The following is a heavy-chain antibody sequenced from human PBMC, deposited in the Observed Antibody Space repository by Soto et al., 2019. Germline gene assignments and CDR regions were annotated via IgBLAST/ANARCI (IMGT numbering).Heavy chain of an antibody. CDR3: AREGGESSDGLYYFDS. J-gene: IGHJ4*02. Sequence: SETLSLTCTVSGGSTSSDNYWSWIRQPPGKGLEWIGHIYYSGNTDYNPSPKSRLAISIDTSKNQFSLKLSSVTAADTAVYFCAREGGESSDGLYYFDSWGQGSLVTVSS. CDR2: IYYSGNT. CDR1: GGSTSSDNY. D-gene: IGHD3-16*01. V-gene: IGHV4-30-4*01.